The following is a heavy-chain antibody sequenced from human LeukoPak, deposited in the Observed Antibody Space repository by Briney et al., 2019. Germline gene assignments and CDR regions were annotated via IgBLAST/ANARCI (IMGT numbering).Heavy chain of an antibody. CDR2: ISGSGGIT. D-gene: IGHD6-19*01. CDR3: AKDSGDTSGNWFDP. V-gene: IGHV3-23*01. J-gene: IGHJ5*02. Sequence: PGRSLRLSCAASGFTFSSYAMSWVCQAPGKGLEWVSSISGSGGITYYTDSVKGRFTISRDNSKNTLFLQMNSLRAEDTAVYYCAKDSGDTSGNWFDPWGQGTLVTVSS. CDR1: GFTFSSYA.